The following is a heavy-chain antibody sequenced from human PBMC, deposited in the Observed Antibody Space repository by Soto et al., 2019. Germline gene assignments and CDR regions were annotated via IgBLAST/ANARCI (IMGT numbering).Heavy chain of an antibody. CDR2: INPSGGST. CDR1: GYTFTSYY. J-gene: IGHJ4*02. D-gene: IGHD3-10*01. V-gene: IGHV1-46*01. CDR3: ARAFGELFYFSYDC. Sequence: SVKVSCEASGYTFTSYYMHWVRQAPGQGLEWMGIINPSGGSTSHAQKFQGRVTMTRDTSTSTVYMDLSSLRSEDTAVYYCARAFGELFYFSYDCWGQGTLVTVSS.